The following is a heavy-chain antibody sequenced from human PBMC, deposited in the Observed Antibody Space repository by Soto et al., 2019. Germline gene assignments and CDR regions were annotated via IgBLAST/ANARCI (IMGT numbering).Heavy chain of an antibody. CDR3: ASTLGSTNYYYYYGMYV. CDR2: INSDGSGT. J-gene: IGHJ6*02. D-gene: IGHD2-8*01. CDR1: GFTFSSYW. V-gene: IGHV3-74*01. Sequence: GGSLRLSCAASGFTFSSYWMHWVRQAPGKGLVWVSRINSDGSGTSYADSVKGRFTISRDNAKNTLYLQMNSLRAEDTAVYYCASTLGSTNYYYYYGMYVWGQGTTVTVSS.